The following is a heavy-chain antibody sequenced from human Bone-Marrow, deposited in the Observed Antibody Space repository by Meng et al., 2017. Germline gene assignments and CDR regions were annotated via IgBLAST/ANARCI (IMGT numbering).Heavy chain of an antibody. CDR3: ATRGNPYLNC. J-gene: IGHJ4*02. CDR2: INTYNGKT. V-gene: IGHV1-18*01. CDR1: GYTLSSDG. Sequence: QGQRVQSGVGVRKPGASVKVSCEASGYTLSSDGFSWVRQAHGQGLEWLGWINTYNGKTDYAQKFQGRITMTTDTFTSTAYMELRNLRSDDTAVYYCATRGNPYLNCWGQGTLVTVSS.